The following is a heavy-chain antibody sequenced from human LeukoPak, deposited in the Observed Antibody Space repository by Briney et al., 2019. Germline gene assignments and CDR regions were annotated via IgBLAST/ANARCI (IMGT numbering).Heavy chain of an antibody. J-gene: IGHJ4*02. D-gene: IGHD4-11*01. CDR1: GFTFSHYG. V-gene: IGHV3-33*06. CDR3: AKDAQRGFDYSNSLEY. CDR2: IWSDGSNK. Sequence: GRSLRLSCAASGFTFSHYGMHWVRQAPGRGLEWVAVIWSDGSNKFYADSVKGRFTISRDNSQNTVDLRMNILRAEDTAVYYCAKDAQRGFDYSNSLEYWGQGTLVTVSS.